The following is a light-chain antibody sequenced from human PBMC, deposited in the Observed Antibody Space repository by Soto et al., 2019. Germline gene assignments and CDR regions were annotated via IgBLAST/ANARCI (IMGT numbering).Light chain of an antibody. J-gene: IGLJ1*01. CDR2: RNN. V-gene: IGLV1-47*01. CDR1: SSNMGSNY. Sequence: QSVLTQPPSASGTPGQRVTISCSGSSSNMGSNYVYWYQQLPGTAPKLLIYRNNQRPSGVPDRFSGSKSGTSASLAISGLRSEYEADYYCAAWDDSHYVFGTGTKVAVL. CDR3: AAWDDSHYV.